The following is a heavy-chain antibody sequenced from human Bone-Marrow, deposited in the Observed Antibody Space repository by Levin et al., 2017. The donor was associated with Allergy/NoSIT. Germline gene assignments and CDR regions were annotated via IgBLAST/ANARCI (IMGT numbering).Heavy chain of an antibody. D-gene: IGHD6-13*01. J-gene: IGHJ4*02. CDR3: AKDRGSSAAGHYFDY. CDR2: ISYDGSNK. CDR1: GFTFRSYG. Sequence: LSLTCAASGFTFRSYGMHWVRQAPGKGLEWVAVISYDGSNKYYADSVKGRFTISRDNSKNTLYLQMNSLRAEDTAVYYCAKDRGSSAAGHYFDYWGQGTLVTVSS. V-gene: IGHV3-30*18.